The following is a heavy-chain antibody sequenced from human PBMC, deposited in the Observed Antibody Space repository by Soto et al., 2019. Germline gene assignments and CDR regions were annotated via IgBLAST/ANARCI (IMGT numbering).Heavy chain of an antibody. CDR2: FDPEDGET. V-gene: IGHV1-24*01. Sequence: ASVKVYCKVSGYTHTELSMHLVRQDKEKGLEWMGGFDPEDGETIYAQKFQGRVTMTEDTSTDTAYMELSSLRSEDTAVYYCVRDSYTNTWHWPDNDYRGQGILVTVSS. CDR1: GYTHTELS. CDR3: VRDSYTNTWHWPDNDY. J-gene: IGHJ4*02. D-gene: IGHD1-1*01.